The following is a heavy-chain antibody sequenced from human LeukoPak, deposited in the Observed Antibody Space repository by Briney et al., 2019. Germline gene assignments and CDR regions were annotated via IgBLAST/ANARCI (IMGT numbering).Heavy chain of an antibody. Sequence: KPSETLSLTCAVYGGSFSGYYWSWIRQPPGKGLEWIGEINHSGSTNYNPSLKSRVTISVDTSKNQFSLKLSSVTAADTAVYYCARFNFTMVRGVINGNYYYYYMDVWGKGTTVTVSS. J-gene: IGHJ6*03. CDR3: ARFNFTMVRGVINGNYYYYYMDV. CDR2: INHSGST. D-gene: IGHD3-10*01. V-gene: IGHV4-34*01. CDR1: GGSFSGYY.